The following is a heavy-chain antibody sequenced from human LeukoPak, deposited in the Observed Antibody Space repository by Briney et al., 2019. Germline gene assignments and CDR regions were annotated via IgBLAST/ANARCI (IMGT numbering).Heavy chain of an antibody. CDR3: ARENYFDY. V-gene: IGHV4-59*01. CDR2: IYYSGST. Sequence: SETLSLTCTVSGXSISSYYWSWIPQPPGKGLECIGYIYYSGSTKYNPSLKSRVTISVDTSKNQFSLKLSSVTAADTAVYYCARENYFDYWGQGTLVTVSS. J-gene: IGHJ4*02. CDR1: GXSISSYY.